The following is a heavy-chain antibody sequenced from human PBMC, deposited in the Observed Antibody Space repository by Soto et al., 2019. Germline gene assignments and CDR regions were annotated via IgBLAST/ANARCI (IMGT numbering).Heavy chain of an antibody. J-gene: IGHJ5*02. CDR3: AHRPITGTTWILLFDP. CDR1: GFSLSTSGVG. D-gene: IGHD1-7*01. V-gene: IGHV2-5*02. CDR2: IYWDDDK. Sequence: SEPTLVNATQTLTLTCTFSGFSLSTSGVGVGWIRQPPGKALEWLALIYWDDDKRYSPSLKSRLTITKDTSKNQVVLTMTNMDPVDTATYYCAHRPITGTTWILLFDPWSQRTLLYVSS.